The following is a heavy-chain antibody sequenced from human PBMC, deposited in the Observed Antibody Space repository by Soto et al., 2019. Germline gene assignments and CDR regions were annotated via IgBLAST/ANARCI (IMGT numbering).Heavy chain of an antibody. CDR3: AGGELLGYFDY. CDR1: VFTFSSNY. J-gene: IGHJ4*02. Sequence: GSLRLSCAASVFTFSSNYMSWVRQAPGKGLEWVSVIYSGGSTYYADSVKGRFTISRDNSKNTLYLQMNSLRAEDTAVYYCAGGELLGYFDYWGQGTLVTVSS. D-gene: IGHD1-26*01. V-gene: IGHV3-53*01. CDR2: IYSGGST.